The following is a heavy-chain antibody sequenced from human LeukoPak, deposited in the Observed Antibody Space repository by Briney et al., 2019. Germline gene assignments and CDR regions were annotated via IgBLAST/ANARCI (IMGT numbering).Heavy chain of an antibody. J-gene: IGHJ5*02. CDR3: TRDQGYNWNDI. D-gene: IGHD6-13*01. Sequence: PGGSLRLSCAASGFTFCSYALNWVRQAPGKGLEWVAVISYDGTNEFYADSVQGRFTISRDNSKNTLNLQMNSLRAEDTAVYYCTRDQGYNWNDIWGQGTLVTVSS. V-gene: IGHV3-30*07. CDR2: ISYDGTNE. CDR1: GFTFCSYA.